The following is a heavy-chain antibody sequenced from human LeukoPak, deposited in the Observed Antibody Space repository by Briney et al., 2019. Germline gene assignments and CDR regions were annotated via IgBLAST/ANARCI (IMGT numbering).Heavy chain of an antibody. V-gene: IGHV3-23*01. CDR2: ITGDGVTT. Sequence: GGSLRLSCAASGFTFSSSAMSWVRQTPSKGLEWLSSITGDGVTTYYADSVRGRFTISRDNSKNILFLQMNSLRAEDSASYFCAKERRRVDTSMIRSYFFDSWGQGTPVTVSS. J-gene: IGHJ4*02. CDR1: GFTFSSSA. D-gene: IGHD3-16*01. CDR3: AKERRRVDTSMIRSYFFDS.